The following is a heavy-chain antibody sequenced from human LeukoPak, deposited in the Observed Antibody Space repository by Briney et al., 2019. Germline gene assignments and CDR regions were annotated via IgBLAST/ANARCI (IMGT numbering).Heavy chain of an antibody. J-gene: IGHJ6*03. CDR3: ARGRGGSYYPTSYYYYMDV. Sequence: SETLSLTCAVYGGSFSGYYWSWIRQPPGKGLEWIGEINHSGSTNYNPSLKSRVTISVDTSKNQFSLKLSSVTAADTAVYYCARGRGGSYYPTSYYYYMDVWGKGTTVTISS. CDR2: INHSGST. D-gene: IGHD1-26*01. CDR1: GGSFSGYY. V-gene: IGHV4-34*01.